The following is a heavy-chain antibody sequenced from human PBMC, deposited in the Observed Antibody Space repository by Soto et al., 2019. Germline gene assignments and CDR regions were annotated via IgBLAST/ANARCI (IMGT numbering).Heavy chain of an antibody. V-gene: IGHV3-15*01. J-gene: IGHJ2*01. CDR2: IKSKTDGGTT. D-gene: IGHD3-9*01. CDR3: TTAYYDILTGYYNYWYFDL. CDR1: GFTFSNAW. Sequence: EVQLVESGGGLVKPGGSLRLSCAASGFTFSNAWMSWVRQAPGKGLEWVGRIKSKTDGGTTDYAALVKGRFTISRDDSKNTLYLQMNSLKTEDTAVYYCTTAYYDILTGYYNYWYFDLWGRGTLVTVSS.